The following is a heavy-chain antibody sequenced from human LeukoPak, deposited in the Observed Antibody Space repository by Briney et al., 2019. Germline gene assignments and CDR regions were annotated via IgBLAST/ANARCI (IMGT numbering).Heavy chain of an antibody. CDR2: IWSDGSEK. CDR1: GLTFSTSG. J-gene: IGHJ4*02. CDR3: VSGSDTSGYYFY. Sequence: PGGSLRLSCAASGLTFSTSGMNWVRQAPGKGLEWVAVIWSDGSEKRYADSVKGRFTISRDNSKSTLYLQMNSLRAEDTAVYYCVSGSDTSGYYFYWGQGTLVAVSS. D-gene: IGHD3-22*01. V-gene: IGHV3-33*03.